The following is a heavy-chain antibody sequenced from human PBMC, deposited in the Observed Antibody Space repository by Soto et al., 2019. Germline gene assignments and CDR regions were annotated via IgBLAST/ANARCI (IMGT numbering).Heavy chain of an antibody. D-gene: IGHD6-19*01. Sequence: SGPTLVNPTQTLTLTCTFSGFSLSTSGVGVGWIRQPPGKALEWLALIYWNDDKRYSPSLKSRLTITKDTSKNQVVLTMTNMDPVDTATYYCAHGLWYSSGWYLFDYWGQGNRGTVSS. V-gene: IGHV2-5*01. CDR3: AHGLWYSSGWYLFDY. J-gene: IGHJ4*02. CDR1: GFSLSTSGVG. CDR2: IYWNDDK.